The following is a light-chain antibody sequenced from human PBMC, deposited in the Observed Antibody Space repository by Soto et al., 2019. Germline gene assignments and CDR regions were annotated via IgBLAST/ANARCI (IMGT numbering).Light chain of an antibody. CDR1: QIVLYSSNNKNY. J-gene: IGKJ1*01. V-gene: IGKV4-1*01. CDR2: WAS. Sequence: DILMTKSPDSLAVSLGERATINCKSSQIVLYSSNNKNYLAWYQQKPGQPPTLLIYWASTRESGVPDRFSGSGSGTDFTLTISSLQAEDVAVYYCQQYYSTPWTFGQGTKVDI. CDR3: QQYYSTPWT.